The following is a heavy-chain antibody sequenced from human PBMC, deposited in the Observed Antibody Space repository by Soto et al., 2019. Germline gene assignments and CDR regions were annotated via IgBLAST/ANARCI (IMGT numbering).Heavy chain of an antibody. V-gene: IGHV3-23*01. Sequence: PGGSLRLSCAASGFTFSSYDMTWVRQAPGKGLEGVSTITGSGNGAFYAESVRGRFTISRDNSKNIVYLQLNSLRVEDTALYYCAKLQMEGRGGFPFNSGRQGTRVTGAS. J-gene: IGHJ4*02. CDR1: GFTFSSYD. D-gene: IGHD1-1*01. CDR3: AKLQMEGRGGFPFNS. CDR2: ITGSGNGA.